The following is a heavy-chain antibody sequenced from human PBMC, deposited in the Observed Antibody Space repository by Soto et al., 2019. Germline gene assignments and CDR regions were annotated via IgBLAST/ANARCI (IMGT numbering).Heavy chain of an antibody. CDR2: IIPILGIA. V-gene: IGHV1-69*02. D-gene: IGHD2-2*01. J-gene: IGHJ1*01. CDR3: ASRGTIYCSSTSCQTPPSDAGYFKH. CDR1: GGTFSSYT. Sequence: SVKVSCKASGGTFSSYTISWVRQAPGQGLEWMGRIIPILGIANYAQKFHGRVTITADKSTSTAYMELSSLRSEDKAVYYCASRGTIYCSSTSCQTPPSDAGYFKHWGQGTLVTVSS.